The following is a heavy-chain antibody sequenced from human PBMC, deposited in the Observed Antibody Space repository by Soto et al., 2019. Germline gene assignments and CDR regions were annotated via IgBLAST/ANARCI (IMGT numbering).Heavy chain of an antibody. V-gene: IGHV1-3*01. Sequence: ASVKVSCKASGYTFTDHAIHWVRLAPGQRLEWMGWINGGSGSTRYSQTFQDRLTFTRDTSATTAYMELNSLRSEDTAMYYCAHSSSWYALDYWGQGTLVTVSS. CDR1: GYTFTDHA. CDR2: INGGSGST. J-gene: IGHJ4*02. CDR3: AHSSSWYALDY. D-gene: IGHD6-13*01.